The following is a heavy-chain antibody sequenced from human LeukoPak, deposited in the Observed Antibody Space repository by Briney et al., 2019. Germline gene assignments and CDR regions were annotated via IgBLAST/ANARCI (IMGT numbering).Heavy chain of an antibody. CDR2: ISSGSSTI. Sequence: GGSLRLSCAASGFTFSTYSMNWVRQAPGKGREWLSYISSGSSTIYYADSVKGRFTISRDNAKNSLYLQMNSLRAEDTAVYYCARVTVGATADYFDYWGQGTLVTVSS. D-gene: IGHD1-26*01. V-gene: IGHV3-48*01. J-gene: IGHJ4*02. CDR1: GFTFSTYS. CDR3: ARVTVGATADYFDY.